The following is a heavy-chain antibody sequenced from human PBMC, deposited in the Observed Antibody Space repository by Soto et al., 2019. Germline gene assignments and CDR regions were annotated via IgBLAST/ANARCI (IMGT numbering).Heavy chain of an antibody. CDR3: ARDRNYLLSGYYDAFDV. J-gene: IGHJ3*01. D-gene: IGHD3-9*01. V-gene: IGHV3-7*01. Sequence: EVQLVESGGGLVQPGGSLRLSCAGSGFNFKDYWMTWVRQAPGKGLEWLANIGEDGGISNYVDSVKGRFTISRDNVKNSLDLQINSLRAEDTAVYYCARDRNYLLSGYYDAFDVWGQGTVVTVSS. CDR1: GFNFKDYW. CDR2: IGEDGGIS.